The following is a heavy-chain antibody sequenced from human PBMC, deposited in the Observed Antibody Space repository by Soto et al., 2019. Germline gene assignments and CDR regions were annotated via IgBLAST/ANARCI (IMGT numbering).Heavy chain of an antibody. CDR3: ARDPGIAAAGTMGRRNNWFDP. CDR2: INPNSGGT. V-gene: IGHV1-2*04. J-gene: IGHJ5*02. CDR1: GYTFTGYY. Sequence: ASVKVSCKASGYTFTGYYMHWVRQAPGQGLEWMGWINPNSGGTNYAQKFQGWVTMTRDTSISTAYMELSRLRSDDTAVYYCARDPGIAAAGTMGRRNNWFDPWGQGTLVTVSS. D-gene: IGHD6-13*01.